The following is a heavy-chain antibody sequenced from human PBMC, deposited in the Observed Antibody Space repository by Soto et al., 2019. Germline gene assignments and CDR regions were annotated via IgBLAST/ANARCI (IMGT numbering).Heavy chain of an antibody. CDR2: ISAYNGNT. CDR1: GYTFTSYG. Sequence: QVQLVQSGAEVKKPGASVKVSCKASGYTFTSYGISWVRQAPGQGLEWMGWISAYNGNTNYAQKLQGRVTMTTDTATSTAHMERRSLRSDDTAVYYGARDEIVYCGGDCYTQGYYYYGMDVWGQGTTVTVSS. D-gene: IGHD2-21*02. CDR3: ARDEIVYCGGDCYTQGYYYYGMDV. V-gene: IGHV1-18*01. J-gene: IGHJ6*02.